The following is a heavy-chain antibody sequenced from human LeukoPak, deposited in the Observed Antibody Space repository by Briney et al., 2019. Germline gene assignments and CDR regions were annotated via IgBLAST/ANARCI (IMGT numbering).Heavy chain of an antibody. CDR2: ISGTGGST. V-gene: IGHV3-23*01. CDR3: AKDRDWVVSSYFDY. Sequence: PGGSLRLSCAASGFTFSTYAMTWVRQAPGKGLEWVSLISGTGGSTYYADSVKGRFTISRDNSKNTLYLQMNSLRAADTAVYYCAKDRDWVVSSYFDYWGQGTLVTVSS. J-gene: IGHJ4*02. D-gene: IGHD2-15*01. CDR1: GFTFSTYA.